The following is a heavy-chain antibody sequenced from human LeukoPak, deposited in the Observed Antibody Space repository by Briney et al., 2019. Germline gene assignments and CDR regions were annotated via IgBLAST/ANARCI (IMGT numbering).Heavy chain of an antibody. J-gene: IGHJ4*02. D-gene: IGHD6-13*01. V-gene: IGHV3-33*01. CDR2: IWYDGSNK. CDR3: ARMVKYSSSWYSDH. CDR1: GFSFRSYG. Sequence: GGSLRLSCAASGFSFRSYGMHWVRQAPGKGLEWVAVIWYDGSNKYYADSVKGRFTISRDNSKNTLYLQKNSLRAEDTAVYYCARMVKYSSSWYSDHWGQGILVTVSS.